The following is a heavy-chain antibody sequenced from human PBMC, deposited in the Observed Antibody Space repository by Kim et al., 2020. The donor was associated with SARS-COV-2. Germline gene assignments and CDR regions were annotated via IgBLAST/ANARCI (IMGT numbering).Heavy chain of an antibody. CDR1: GYTFSGYY. V-gene: IGHV1-2*02. J-gene: IGHJ4*02. CDR2: MKAKNGDT. Sequence: ASVKVSCKTSGYTFSGYYMHWVRQAPGQGLEWMGWMKAKNGDTKYAPQFQGRVTMSRDTSISTAYMELSSLRSDETAVYYCARLWGSSEGDYWGQGTLV. D-gene: IGHD3-16*01. CDR3: ARLWGSSEGDY.